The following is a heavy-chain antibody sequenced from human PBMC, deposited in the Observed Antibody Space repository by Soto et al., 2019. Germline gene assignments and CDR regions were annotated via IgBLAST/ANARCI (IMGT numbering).Heavy chain of an antibody. CDR3: ARVPLYCSSTSCYLRYYYYGMDV. CDR2: IIPIFGTA. Sequence: EASVKVSCKASGGTFSSYAINWVRRAPGQGLEWMGGIIPIFGTANYAQKFQGRVTITADESTSTAYMELSSLRSEDTAVYYCARVPLYCSSTSCYLRYYYYGMDVWGQGTTVTVSS. D-gene: IGHD2-2*01. J-gene: IGHJ6*02. CDR1: GGTFSSYA. V-gene: IGHV1-69*13.